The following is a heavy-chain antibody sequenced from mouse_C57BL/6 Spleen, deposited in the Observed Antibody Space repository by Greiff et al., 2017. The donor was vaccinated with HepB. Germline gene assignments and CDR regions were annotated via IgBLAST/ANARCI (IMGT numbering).Heavy chain of an antibody. D-gene: IGHD5-2*01. CDR1: GYTFTSYW. Sequence: QVQLQQPGAELVMPGASVKLSCKASGYTFTSYWMHWVKQRPGQGLEWIGEIDPSDSYTNYNQKFKGKSTLTVDKSSSTAYMQLSSLTSEDSAVYYCATNNGSWFAYWGQVTLVTVSA. CDR2: IDPSDSYT. J-gene: IGHJ3*01. CDR3: ATNNGSWFAY. V-gene: IGHV1-69*01.